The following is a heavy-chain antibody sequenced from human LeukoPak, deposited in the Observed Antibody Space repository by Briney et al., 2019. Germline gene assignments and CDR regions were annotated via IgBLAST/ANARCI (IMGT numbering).Heavy chain of an antibody. CDR1: GFTFSSYG. D-gene: IGHD6-19*01. J-gene: IGHJ4*02. CDR2: IRYDGSNE. CDR3: AKPQYSSGWYTVPYYFDY. Sequence: GGSLRLSCAASGFTFSSYGMPWVRQAPGKGLEWVAFIRYDGSNEYYADSVKGRFTISRDNSKNTLYLQMNSLRAEDTAVYYCAKPQYSSGWYTVPYYFDYWGQGTLVTVSS. V-gene: IGHV3-30*02.